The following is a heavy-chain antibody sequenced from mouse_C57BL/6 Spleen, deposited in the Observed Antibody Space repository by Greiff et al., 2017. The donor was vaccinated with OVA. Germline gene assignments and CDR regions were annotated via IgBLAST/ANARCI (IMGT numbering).Heavy chain of an antibody. Sequence: EVKLMESGGGLVQPGGSLKLSCAASGFTFSDYGMAWVRQAPRKGPEWVAFISNLAYSIYYADTVTGRFTLSREDAKNTLYREMSSLRSEDTAMYYCARQDYSNLYYAMDYWGQGTSVTVSS. D-gene: IGHD2-5*01. CDR1: GFTFSDYG. J-gene: IGHJ4*01. V-gene: IGHV5-15*01. CDR2: ISNLAYSI. CDR3: ARQDYSNLYYAMDY.